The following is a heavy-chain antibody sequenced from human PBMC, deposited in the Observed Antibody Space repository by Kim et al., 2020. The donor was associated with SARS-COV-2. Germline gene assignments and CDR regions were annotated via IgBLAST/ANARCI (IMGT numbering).Heavy chain of an antibody. CDR1: GFTFSSYG. CDR3: AKEGSEYQLLSIDY. J-gene: IGHJ4*02. D-gene: IGHD2-2*01. V-gene: IGHV3-30*18. CDR2: ISYDGSNK. Sequence: GGSLRLSCAASGFTFSSYGMHWVRQAPGKGLEWVAVISYDGSNKYYADSVKGRFTISRDNSKNTLYLQMNSLRAEDTAVYYCAKEGSEYQLLSIDYWGQGTLVTVSS.